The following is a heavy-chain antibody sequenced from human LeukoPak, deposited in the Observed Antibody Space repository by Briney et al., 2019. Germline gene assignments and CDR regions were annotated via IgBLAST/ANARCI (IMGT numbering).Heavy chain of an antibody. J-gene: IGHJ5*02. CDR1: GGSFSCYY. Sequence: TSETLSLSCAVYGGSFSCYYWSWIRQPPGXGLEWSVEINHSGSTNYNPSLKSRVTISVDTSTPQFSLKLSSVTAADTAVYYCASATSTATNNWFDPWGQGALVTVSS. V-gene: IGHV4-34*01. CDR3: ASATSTATNNWFDP. D-gene: IGHD4-11*01. CDR2: INHSGST.